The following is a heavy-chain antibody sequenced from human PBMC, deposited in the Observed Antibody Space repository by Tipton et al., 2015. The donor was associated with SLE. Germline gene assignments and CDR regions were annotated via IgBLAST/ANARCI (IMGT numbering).Heavy chain of an antibody. D-gene: IGHD3-22*01. Sequence: TLSLTCAVSGGSISSSNWWSWVRQPPGKGLEWIGEIYYSGSTKYNPSLKSRVTISIDTPNSQFSLRLSSVTAADTAVYFCARGGSTGYYGSSGYSSFDFWGQGILVTVSS. CDR1: GGSISSSNW. CDR2: IYYSGST. J-gene: IGHJ4*02. CDR3: ARGGSTGYYGSSGYSSFDF. V-gene: IGHV4-4*01.